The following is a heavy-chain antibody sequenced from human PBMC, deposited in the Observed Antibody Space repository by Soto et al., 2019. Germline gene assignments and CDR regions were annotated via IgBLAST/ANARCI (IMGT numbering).Heavy chain of an antibody. Sequence: PGGSLRLSCAASGFTFSSYGMHWARQAPGKGLEWVAVISYDGSNKYYADSVKGRFTISRDNSKNTLYLQMNSLRAEDTAVYYCAKEPIPVYYYYGMDVWGQGTTVTVSS. CDR2: ISYDGSNK. CDR3: AKEPIPVYYYYGMDV. J-gene: IGHJ6*02. CDR1: GFTFSSYG. V-gene: IGHV3-30*18.